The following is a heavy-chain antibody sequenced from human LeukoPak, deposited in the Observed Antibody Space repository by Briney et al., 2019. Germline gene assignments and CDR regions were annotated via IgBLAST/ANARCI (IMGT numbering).Heavy chain of an antibody. V-gene: IGHV1-3*03. CDR3: ARGYGSGRYWFDP. Sequence: GASVKVSCKASGYTFTSYAMHWVRQAPGQRLEWMGWINAGNGNTKYSQEFQGRVTITRDTSASTAYMELSSLRSEDTAVYYCARGYGSGRYWFDPWGQGTLVTVSS. CDR2: INAGNGNT. CDR1: GYTFTSYA. J-gene: IGHJ5*02. D-gene: IGHD3-10*01.